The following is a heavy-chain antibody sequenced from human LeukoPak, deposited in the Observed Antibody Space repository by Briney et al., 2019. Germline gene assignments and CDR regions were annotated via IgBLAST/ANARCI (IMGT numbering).Heavy chain of an antibody. D-gene: IGHD3-22*01. CDR3: ARVSVRSGYLWY. CDR2: IWYDGSNK. J-gene: IGHJ4*02. V-gene: IGHV3-33*01. Sequence: GGSLRLSCAASGFTFRSHGMHWVRQAPGKGLEWVAFIWYDGSNKYYTDSVKGRFTISRDNSKNTLYLQMNSLRAEDTAVYYCARVSVRSGYLWYWGQGTLVTVSS. CDR1: GFTFRSHG.